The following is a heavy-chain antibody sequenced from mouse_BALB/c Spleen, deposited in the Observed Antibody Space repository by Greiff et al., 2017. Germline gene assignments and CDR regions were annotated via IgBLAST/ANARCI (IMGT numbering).Heavy chain of an antibody. V-gene: IGHV3-2*02. J-gene: IGHJ2*01. Sequence: EVQLKESGPGLVKPSQSLSLTCTVTGYSITSDYAWNWIRQFPGNKLEWMGYISYSGSTSYNPSLKSRISITRDTSKNQFFLQLNSVTTENTATYYCARGGYYGNYGYFDYWGQGTTLTVSS. CDR2: ISYSGST. CDR1: GYSITSDYA. D-gene: IGHD2-1*01. CDR3: ARGGYYGNYGYFDY.